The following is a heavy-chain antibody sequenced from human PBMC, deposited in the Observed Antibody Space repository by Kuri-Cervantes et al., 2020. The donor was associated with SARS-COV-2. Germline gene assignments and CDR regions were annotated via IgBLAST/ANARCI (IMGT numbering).Heavy chain of an antibody. CDR2: ISYDGSNK. CDR1: GFTFSSYG. Sequence: GGSLRLSCAASGFTFSSYGMHWVRQAPGKGLEWVAVISYDGSNKYYADSVKGRFTISRDNSKNTLYLQMNSLRAEDTAVYYCAKDRVGVQDFWGQGTLATVSS. D-gene: IGHD2-21*01. V-gene: IGHV3-30*18. J-gene: IGHJ4*02. CDR3: AKDRVGVQDF.